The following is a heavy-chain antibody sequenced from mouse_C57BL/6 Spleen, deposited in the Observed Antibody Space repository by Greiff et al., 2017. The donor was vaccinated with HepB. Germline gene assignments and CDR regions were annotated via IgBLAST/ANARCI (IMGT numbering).Heavy chain of an antibody. CDR2: IDPSDSYT. V-gene: IGHV1-50*01. Sequence: VKPGASVKLSCKASGYTFTSYWMQWVKQRPGQGLEWIGEIDPSDSYTNYNQKFKGKATLTVDTSSSTAYMQLSSLTSEDSAVYYCAIFDYWGQGTTLTVSS. CDR1: GYTFTSYW. CDR3: AIFDY. J-gene: IGHJ2*01.